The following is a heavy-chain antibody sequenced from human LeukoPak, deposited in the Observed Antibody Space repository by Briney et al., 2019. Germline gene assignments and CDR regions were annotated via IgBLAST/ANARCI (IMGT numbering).Heavy chain of an antibody. J-gene: IGHJ4*02. CDR3: ARGRLGGSGSYYNVLDY. Sequence: SETLSLTCTVSGGSISSYYWSWIRQPPGKGLEWIGFISYSGSTNYNPSLKSRVTISVDTSRNQFSLKLSSVTAADTAVYYCARGRLGGSGSYYNVLDYWGQGTLVTVSS. V-gene: IGHV4-59*01. D-gene: IGHD3-10*01. CDR1: GGSISSYY. CDR2: ISYSGST.